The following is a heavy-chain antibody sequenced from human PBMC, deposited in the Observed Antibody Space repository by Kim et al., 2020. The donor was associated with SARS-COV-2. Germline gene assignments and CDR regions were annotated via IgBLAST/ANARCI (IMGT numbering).Heavy chain of an antibody. D-gene: IGHD5-12*01. Sequence: GGSLRLSCAASGFTFSNAWMSWVRQAPGKGLEWVGRITSKTDGGTTDYAAPVRGRFTISREDSKNTLYLQMNNLKTEDTAMYYCTFPYIVATMRFDPWGQGTLVTVSS. CDR1: GFTFSNAW. V-gene: IGHV3-15*01. CDR3: TFPYIVATMRFDP. J-gene: IGHJ5*02. CDR2: ITSKTDGGTT.